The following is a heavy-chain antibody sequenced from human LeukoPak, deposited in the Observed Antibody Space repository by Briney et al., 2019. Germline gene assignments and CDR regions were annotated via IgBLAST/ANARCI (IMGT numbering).Heavy chain of an antibody. CDR1: GGSISSYY. J-gene: IGHJ4*02. Sequence: PSETLSLTCTVSGGSISSYYWSWIRQPPGKGLEWIGYIYYSGSTNYNPSLKSRVTISVDTSKNQFSLKLSSVTAADTAVYYCARGAYHYDSSGYYDYYFDYWGQGTLVTVSS. CDR3: ARGAYHYDSSGYYDYYFDY. D-gene: IGHD3-22*01. CDR2: IYYSGST. V-gene: IGHV4-59*01.